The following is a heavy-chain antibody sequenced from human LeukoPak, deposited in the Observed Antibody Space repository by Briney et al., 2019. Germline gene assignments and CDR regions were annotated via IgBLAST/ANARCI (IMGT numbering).Heavy chain of an antibody. Sequence: PSETLSLTCTVSGGSISSYYWSWIRQPPGKGLEWIGYIYYGGSTYSNPSLKGRVTISMDTSKNQFSLNLSSVTAADTAVYHCARSSVSGTYSGGYWGQGILVTVSS. CDR1: GGSISSYY. CDR2: IYYGGST. V-gene: IGHV4-59*08. D-gene: IGHD3-10*01. J-gene: IGHJ4*02. CDR3: ARSSVSGTYSGGY.